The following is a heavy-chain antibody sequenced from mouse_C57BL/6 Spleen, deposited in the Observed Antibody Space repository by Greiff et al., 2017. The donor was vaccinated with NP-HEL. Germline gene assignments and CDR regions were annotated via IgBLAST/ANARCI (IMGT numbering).Heavy chain of an antibody. V-gene: IGHV14-4*01. CDR2: IDPENGDT. J-gene: IGHJ4*01. CDR1: GFTIKDDY. Sequence: VQLKQPGAELVRPGASVKLSCTASGFTIKDDYMHWVKQRPEQGLEWIGWIDPENGDTEYASKFQGKATITADTSSNTAYLQLSSLTSEDTAVYYCTTFGAMDYWGQGTSVTVSS. CDR3: TTFGAMDY.